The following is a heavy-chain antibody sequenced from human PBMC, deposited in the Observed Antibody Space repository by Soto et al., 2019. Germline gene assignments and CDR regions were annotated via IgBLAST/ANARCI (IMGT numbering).Heavy chain of an antibody. CDR3: ARDPGIAAAGGDYYGMDV. CDR2: ISYDGSNK. CDR1: GFTFSSYA. J-gene: IGHJ6*02. V-gene: IGHV3-30-3*01. D-gene: IGHD6-13*01. Sequence: GGSLRLSCAASGFTFSSYAMHWVRQAPGKGLEWVAVISYDGSNKYYADSVKGRFTISRDNSKNTLYLQMNSLRAEDTAVYYCARDPGIAAAGGDYYGMDVWGQGTTVTVSS.